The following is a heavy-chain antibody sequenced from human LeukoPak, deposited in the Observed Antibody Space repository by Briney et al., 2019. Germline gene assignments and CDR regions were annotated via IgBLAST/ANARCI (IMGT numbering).Heavy chain of an antibody. CDR3: ARSSGVRDWFDP. CDR1: GYTFTSYD. Sequence: ASVKVSCKASGYTFTSYDITWLRQAPGQGLEWMGWISAYSGHTNYAQKLQGRVSMTTDTSTSTAYMDLRSLRSDDTAVYYCARSSGVRDWFDPRGQGTLVTVSS. J-gene: IGHJ5*02. V-gene: IGHV1-18*01. D-gene: IGHD6-6*01. CDR2: ISAYSGHT.